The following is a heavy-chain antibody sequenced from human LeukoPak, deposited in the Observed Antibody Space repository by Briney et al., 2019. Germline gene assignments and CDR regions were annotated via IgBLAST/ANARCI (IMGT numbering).Heavy chain of an antibody. Sequence: SETLSLTCAVYGGSFSGCYWSWIRQPPGKGLEWIGEINHSGSTNYNPSLKSRVTISVDTSKNQFSLKLSSVTAADTAVYYCASRCSSTSCYVENFDYWGQGTLVTVSS. CDR2: INHSGST. D-gene: IGHD2-2*01. V-gene: IGHV4-34*01. CDR1: GGSFSGCY. CDR3: ASRCSSTSCYVENFDY. J-gene: IGHJ4*02.